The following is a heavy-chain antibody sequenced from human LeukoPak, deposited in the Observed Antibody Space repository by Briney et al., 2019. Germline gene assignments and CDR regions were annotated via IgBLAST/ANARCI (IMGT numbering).Heavy chain of an antibody. D-gene: IGHD6-13*01. CDR1: GFTFGDYY. V-gene: IGHV3-11*01. CDR2: ISSSGSTI. CDR3: ARDRHSSSTLGNWFDP. J-gene: IGHJ5*02. Sequence: GGSLRLSCAASGFTFGDYYMSWIRQAPGKGLEWVSYISSSGSTIYYADSVKGRFTISRDNAKNSLYLQMNSLRAEDTAVYYCARDRHSSSTLGNWFDPWGQRTLVTVSS.